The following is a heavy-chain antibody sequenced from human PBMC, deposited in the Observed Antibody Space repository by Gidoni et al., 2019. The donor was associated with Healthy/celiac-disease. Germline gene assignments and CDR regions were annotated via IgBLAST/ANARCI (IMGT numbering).Heavy chain of an antibody. D-gene: IGHD6-13*01. Sequence: QMQLVQSGPEVKKPGTSVKVSCKASGFTFTSSAMQWVRQARGQRLEWIGWIVVGSGNTNYAQKFQERVTITRDMSTSTAYMELSSLRSEDTAVYYCAAHRIAAAGTLYYYYGMDVWGQGTTVTVSS. CDR2: IVVGSGNT. CDR3: AAHRIAAAGTLYYYYGMDV. J-gene: IGHJ6*02. CDR1: GFTFTSSA. V-gene: IGHV1-58*02.